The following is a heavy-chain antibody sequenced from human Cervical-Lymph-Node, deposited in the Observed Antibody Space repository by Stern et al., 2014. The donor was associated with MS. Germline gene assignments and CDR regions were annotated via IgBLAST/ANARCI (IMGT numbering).Heavy chain of an antibody. CDR2: INTHPAHP. V-gene: IGHV7-4-1*01. D-gene: IGHD6-19*01. Sequence: VQLVQSGSELKTPGASVKVSCKVYRYPLTCYAMNWVGPAPGQGPEGLGWINTHPAHPTYAQGFTGRIVLSLDTSVRPAYLAICSLKAEDTAVYYCAREIAVAGDYYGMDVWGQGTTVTVSS. J-gene: IGHJ6*02. CDR1: RYPLTCYA. CDR3: AREIAVAGDYYGMDV.